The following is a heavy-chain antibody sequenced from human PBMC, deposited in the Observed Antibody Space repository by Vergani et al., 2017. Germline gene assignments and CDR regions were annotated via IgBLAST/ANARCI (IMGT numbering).Heavy chain of an antibody. CDR1: GGSISSGGYY. CDR2: IYYSGST. J-gene: IGHJ4*02. D-gene: IGHD3-16*02. V-gene: IGHV4-31*03. Sequence: QVQLQESGPGLVKPSQTLSLTCTVSGGSISSGGYYWSWIRQHPGKGLEWIGYIYYSGSTYYNPSLKSRVTISVDTSKNQFSLKLSSVTAADTAVYYCARGHTRGGVVHLWELSLPFDYWGQGTLVTVSS. CDR3: ARGHTRGGVVHLWELSLPFDY.